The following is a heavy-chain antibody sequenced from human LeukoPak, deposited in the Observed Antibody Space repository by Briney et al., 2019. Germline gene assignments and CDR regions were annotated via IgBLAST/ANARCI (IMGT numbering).Heavy chain of an antibody. J-gene: IGHJ4*02. CDR2: IYHSGST. CDR3: ARGPLPAVDTPDGY. CDR1: GGSISSGGYY. V-gene: IGHV4-30-2*01. D-gene: IGHD5-18*01. Sequence: SQTLSLTCTVSGGSISSGGYYWSWIRQPPGKGLEWIGYIYHSGSTYYNPSLKSRVTISVDRSKNQFSLKLSSVTAADTAVYYCARGPLPAVDTPDGYWGQRTLVTVSS.